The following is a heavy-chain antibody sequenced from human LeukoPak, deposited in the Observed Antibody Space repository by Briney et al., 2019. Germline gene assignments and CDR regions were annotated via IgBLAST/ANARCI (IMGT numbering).Heavy chain of an antibody. D-gene: IGHD5-18*01. CDR2: IYYSGST. V-gene: IGHV4-59*01. J-gene: IGHJ4*02. CDR3: ASYSYGGTLYH. Sequence: SETLSLTCTVSGGSISSYYWSWIRQPPGKGLEWIGYIYYSGSTNYNPSLKSRVTISVDTSKNQFSLKLSSVTAADTAVYYCASYSYGGTLYHWGQGTLVTVSS. CDR1: GGSISSYY.